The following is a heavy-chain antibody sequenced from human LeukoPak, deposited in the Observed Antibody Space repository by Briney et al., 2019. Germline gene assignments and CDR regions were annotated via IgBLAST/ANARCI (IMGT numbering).Heavy chain of an antibody. CDR1: GFSISNTD. Sequence: GGSLRLSCAASGFSISNTDMHWVRQAPGKGLEWVAFTRYAGNTAYYADSVKGGFTISRDNSKGKLFLQMDILRPEDTSVYYCAKEYSGNYWSFDFWGQGTLVTVSS. V-gene: IGHV3-30*02. CDR2: TRYAGNTA. CDR3: AKEYSGNYWSFDF. D-gene: IGHD5-12*01. J-gene: IGHJ4*02.